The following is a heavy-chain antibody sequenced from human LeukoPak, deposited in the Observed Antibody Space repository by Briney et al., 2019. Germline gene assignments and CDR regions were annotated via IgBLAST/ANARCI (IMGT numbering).Heavy chain of an antibody. V-gene: IGHV3-48*01. CDR3: ARAYTTVTTFPPADAFDI. D-gene: IGHD4-17*01. Sequence: RTGGSLRLSCAASGFTFSSYSMNWVRQAPGKGLEWVSYISSSSSTIYYADSVKGRFTISRDNAKNSLYLQMNSLRAGDTAVYYCARAYTTVTTFPPADAFDIWGQGTMVTVSS. CDR2: ISSSSSTI. CDR1: GFTFSSYS. J-gene: IGHJ3*02.